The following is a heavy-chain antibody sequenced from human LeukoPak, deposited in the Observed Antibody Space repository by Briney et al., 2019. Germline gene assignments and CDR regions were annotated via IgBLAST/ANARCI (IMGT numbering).Heavy chain of an antibody. D-gene: IGHD3-10*01. V-gene: IGHV3-48*02. Sequence: GGSLRLSCAASGFTFSSYEMNWVRQAPGKGLEWVSYISSSSSTIYYADSVKGRFTISRDNAKNSLYLQMNSLRDEDTAVYYCARDSSDVRDDYGDFWGQGTLVTVSS. CDR1: GFTFSSYE. CDR2: ISSSSSTI. CDR3: ARDSSDVRDDYGDF. J-gene: IGHJ4*02.